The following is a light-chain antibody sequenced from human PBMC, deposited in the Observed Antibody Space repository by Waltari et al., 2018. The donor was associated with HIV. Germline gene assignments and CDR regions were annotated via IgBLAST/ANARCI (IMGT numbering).Light chain of an antibody. Sequence: EVVMTQSPATVSVSPGERATLSCRASQSISSNLAWYQHKPGQAPRLLIYGASTRATGIPARFSGSGSGTEFILSISSLQSEDFAVYFCQQYNNWLTFGQGTRLEIK. J-gene: IGKJ5*01. CDR3: QQYNNWLT. CDR1: QSISSN. CDR2: GAS. V-gene: IGKV3-15*01.